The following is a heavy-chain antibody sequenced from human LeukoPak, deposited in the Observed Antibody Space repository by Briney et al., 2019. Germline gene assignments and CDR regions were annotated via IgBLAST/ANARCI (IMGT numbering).Heavy chain of an antibody. D-gene: IGHD6-13*01. V-gene: IGHV1-18*04. CDR3: ARSPQQLVPFDY. Sequence: ASVKVSCRASGYTFTSYGISWVRQAPGQGLEWMGWISAYNGNTNYAQKLQGRVTMTTDTSTSTAYMELRSLRSDDTAVYYCARSPQQLVPFDYWGQGTLVTVSS. J-gene: IGHJ4*02. CDR2: ISAYNGNT. CDR1: GYTFTSYG.